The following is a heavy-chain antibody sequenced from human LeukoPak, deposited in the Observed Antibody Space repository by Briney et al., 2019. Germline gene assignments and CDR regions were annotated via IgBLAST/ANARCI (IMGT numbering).Heavy chain of an antibody. J-gene: IGHJ5*02. CDR2: IIHIFGTA. D-gene: IGHD3-10*01. V-gene: IGHV1-69*01. CDR1: GGTFSSYA. Sequence: ASVKVSCKASGGTFSSYAISWVRQAPGQGLEWMGGIIHIFGTANYAQKFQGRVTITADESTSTAYMELSSLRSEDTAVYYCASSPMVRGVIMSGSDPWGQGTLVTVSS. CDR3: ASSPMVRGVIMSGSDP.